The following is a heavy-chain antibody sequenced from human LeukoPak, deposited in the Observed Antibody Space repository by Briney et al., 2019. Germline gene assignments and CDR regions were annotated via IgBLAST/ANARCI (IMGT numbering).Heavy chain of an antibody. CDR3: AREYCSGGSCPADFDY. J-gene: IGHJ4*02. Sequence: ASVKVSCKASEYTFTGYFIHWVRQAPGQGLEWMGRINPNSGGTNYAQKFQGRVTMTRDTSISTAYMELSSLRSEDTAVYYCAREYCSGGSCPADFDYWGQGTLVTVSS. CDR2: INPNSGGT. V-gene: IGHV1-2*06. D-gene: IGHD2-15*01. CDR1: EYTFTGYF.